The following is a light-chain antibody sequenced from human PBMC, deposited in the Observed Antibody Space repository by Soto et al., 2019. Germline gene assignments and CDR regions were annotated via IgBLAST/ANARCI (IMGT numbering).Light chain of an antibody. CDR3: KSYAGSNTYV. CDR2: RNN. J-gene: IGLJ1*01. Sequence: QSVLTQPPSASGTPGQRVNISCSGSSSNIGSNYVYWYRQFPGTAPKLLIQRNNQRPSGVPARFSGSKSGNTASLTVSGLQAADEADYFCKSYAGSNTYVFGSGTKLTVL. CDR1: SSNIGSNY. V-gene: IGLV1-47*01.